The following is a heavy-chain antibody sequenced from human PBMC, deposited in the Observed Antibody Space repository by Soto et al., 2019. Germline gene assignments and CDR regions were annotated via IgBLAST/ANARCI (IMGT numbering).Heavy chain of an antibody. D-gene: IGHD5-12*01. V-gene: IGHV4-39*01. CDR3: ARHRVPSVYDPIPGCFDS. CDR2: MSYSGGT. CDR1: SGSISSRSAY. J-gene: IGHJ4*02. Sequence: PSERMSLTCTVSSGSISSRSAYWGWKRQPPGKGLEWIGSMSYSGGTYHNPSLKSRVTLSVDTSQSRFSLKLTSVTAADTAVCYCARHRVPSVYDPIPGCFDSWGQGILVTVSS.